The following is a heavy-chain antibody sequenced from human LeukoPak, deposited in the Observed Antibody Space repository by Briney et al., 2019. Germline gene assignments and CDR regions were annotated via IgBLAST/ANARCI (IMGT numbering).Heavy chain of an antibody. V-gene: IGHV4-39*07. CDR1: GGSISSSYSY. CDR2: IYYSGST. CDR3: ARARRGYDILTGYYVNAFDI. D-gene: IGHD3-9*01. J-gene: IGHJ3*02. Sequence: PSETLSLTCTVSGGSISSSYSYWGWLRQPPGKGLEWIGNIYYSGSTYYNPPLKSRVTISVNTSKNQFSLKLSSVTAADTAVYYCARARRGYDILTGYYVNAFDIWGQGTMVTVSS.